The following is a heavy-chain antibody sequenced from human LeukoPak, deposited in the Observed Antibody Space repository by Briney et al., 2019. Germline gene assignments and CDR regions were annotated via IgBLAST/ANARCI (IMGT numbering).Heavy chain of an antibody. Sequence: SETLSLTCTVSGGSISSYYWSWIRQPPGKGLEWIGYIYYSGSTNYNPSLKSRVTISVGTSKNQFSLKLSSVTAADTAVYYCARDRYYDILTGYYSTSGWFDPWGQGTLVTVSS. CDR3: ARDRYYDILTGYYSTSGWFDP. J-gene: IGHJ5*02. CDR2: IYYSGST. CDR1: GGSISSYY. V-gene: IGHV4-59*01. D-gene: IGHD3-9*01.